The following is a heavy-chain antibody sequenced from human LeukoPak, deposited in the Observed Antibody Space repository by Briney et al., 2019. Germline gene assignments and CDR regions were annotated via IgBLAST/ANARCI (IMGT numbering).Heavy chain of an antibody. Sequence: PGGSLRLSCAASGFTFSSYWMSWVRQAPGKGLEWLANIKEDGSEKYSVDSLKGRFTISRDNAENSLYLQMNSLRVEDTAVYYCVRISPIAAANTPWYFDLWGRGTLVTVSS. V-gene: IGHV3-7*01. D-gene: IGHD6-13*01. CDR2: IKEDGSEK. CDR3: VRISPIAAANTPWYFDL. J-gene: IGHJ2*01. CDR1: GFTFSSYW.